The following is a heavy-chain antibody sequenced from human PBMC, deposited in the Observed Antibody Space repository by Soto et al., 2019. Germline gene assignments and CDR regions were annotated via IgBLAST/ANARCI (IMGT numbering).Heavy chain of an antibody. CDR1: GGSISSSNW. J-gene: IGHJ5*02. CDR2: IYHSGST. Sequence: PSETLSLTCAVSGGSISSSNWWSWVRQPPGKGLEWIGEIYHSGSTNYNPSLKSRVTISVDKSKNQFSLKLSSVTAADTAVYYCARVRWFGDLSAEYNWFDPWVQGTLVT. D-gene: IGHD3-10*01. CDR3: ARVRWFGDLSAEYNWFDP. V-gene: IGHV4-4*02.